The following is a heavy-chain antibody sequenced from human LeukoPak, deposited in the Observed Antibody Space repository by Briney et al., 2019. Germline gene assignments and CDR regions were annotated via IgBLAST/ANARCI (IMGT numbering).Heavy chain of an antibody. CDR3: AREMVTTSRPGYYYYGMDV. CDR2: IHYSGST. V-gene: IGHV4-30-4*01. D-gene: IGHD4-11*01. Sequence: SETLSLTCTVSGGSIVSDDYYWSWIRQPPGKGPEWIGYIHYSGSTYYNPSLKSPVTISVDTSKNQFSLKLSSVTAADTAVYYCAREMVTTSRPGYYYYGMDVWGQGTTVTVSS. CDR1: GGSIVSDDYY. J-gene: IGHJ6*02.